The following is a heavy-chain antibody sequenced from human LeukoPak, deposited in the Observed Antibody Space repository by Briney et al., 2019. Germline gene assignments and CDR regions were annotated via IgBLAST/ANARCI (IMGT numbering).Heavy chain of an antibody. V-gene: IGHV1-2*02. D-gene: IGHD3-22*01. CDR1: GYTFTGDY. J-gene: IGHJ4*02. CDR2: INPNSGGT. Sequence: ASVKVSCNASGYTFTGDYIHWVRQAPGQGLEWMGWINPNSGGTNYAQKFQGRVTMTRDTSITTAYMEMTSLTSDDTAVYHCASSNFGYYDVYFDYWGQGTLVTVS. CDR3: ASSNFGYYDVYFDY.